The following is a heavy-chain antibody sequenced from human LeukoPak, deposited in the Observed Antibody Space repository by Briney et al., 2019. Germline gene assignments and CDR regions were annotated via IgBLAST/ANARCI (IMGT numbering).Heavy chain of an antibody. CDR1: GGSVSSGGYS. J-gene: IGHJ4*02. CDR3: ARTTSNYDYYFDY. CDR2: IYHSGST. V-gene: IGHV4-30-2*01. D-gene: IGHD5-12*01. Sequence: SETLSLTCAVSGGSVSSGGYSWSWIRQPPGMGLEWIGYIYHSGSTYYNPSLNSRVTISVDRSKNHFSLRLSSVTAADTAVYHCARTTSNYDYYFDYWGQGTLVTVSS.